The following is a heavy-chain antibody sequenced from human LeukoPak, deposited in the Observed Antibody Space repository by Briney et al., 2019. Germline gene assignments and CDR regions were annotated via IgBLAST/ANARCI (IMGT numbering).Heavy chain of an antibody. Sequence: PSETLSLTCAVYGGSFSDYYCTWIRPPPRQGLAWVGEINHSGSTKCNPSLKSRVTISVDTSKNQFSLKLSSVTAADTAVYYCARCGGYDYLDDYWGQGTLVTVSS. V-gene: IGHV4-34*01. CDR2: INHSGST. CDR1: GGSFSDYY. CDR3: ARCGGYDYLDDY. J-gene: IGHJ4*02. D-gene: IGHD5-12*01.